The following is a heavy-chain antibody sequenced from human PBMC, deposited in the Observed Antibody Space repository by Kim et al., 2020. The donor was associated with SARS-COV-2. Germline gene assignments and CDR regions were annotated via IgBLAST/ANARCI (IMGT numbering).Heavy chain of an antibody. CDR2: ISAYNGNT. Sequence: ASVKVSCKASGYTFTSYGISWVRQAPGQGLEWMGWISAYNGNTNYAQKLQGRVTMTTDTSTSTAYMELRSLRSDDTAVYYCARGAEYYYGSGSYYHGFDPWGQGTLVTVSS. D-gene: IGHD3-10*01. V-gene: IGHV1-18*01. J-gene: IGHJ5*02. CDR3: ARGAEYYYGSGSYYHGFDP. CDR1: GYTFTSYG.